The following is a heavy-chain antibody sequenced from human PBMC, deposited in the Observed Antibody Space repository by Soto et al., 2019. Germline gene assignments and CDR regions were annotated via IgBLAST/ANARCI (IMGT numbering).Heavy chain of an antibody. CDR2: ISAYNGNT. D-gene: IGHD2-15*01. CDR3: ARDFFSGVVVVAATLDYYYGMDV. J-gene: IGHJ6*02. CDR1: GYTFTSYG. Sequence: QVQLVQSGAEVKKPGASVKVSCKASGYTFTSYGISWVRQAPGQGLEWMGWISAYNGNTNYAQKLQGRVTMTTDTSTSTAYMELRSLRADDTAVYYCARDFFSGVVVVAATLDYYYGMDVWGQGTTVTVSS. V-gene: IGHV1-18*01.